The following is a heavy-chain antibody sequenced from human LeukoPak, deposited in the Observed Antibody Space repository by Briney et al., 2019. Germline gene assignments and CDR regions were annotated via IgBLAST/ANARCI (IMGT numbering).Heavy chain of an antibody. Sequence: SDTLSLACTVSGGSVSSVSYYWSWIRQPPGKGLEWIGYIYYSGSTNYNPSLKSRVTISVDTSKNQFSLKLSSVTAAYTAVYYCARVPVARRDYYYGMDVWGQGTTVTVSS. V-gene: IGHV4-61*01. CDR3: ARVPVARRDYYYGMDV. CDR2: IYYSGST. CDR1: GGSVSSVSYY. J-gene: IGHJ6*02.